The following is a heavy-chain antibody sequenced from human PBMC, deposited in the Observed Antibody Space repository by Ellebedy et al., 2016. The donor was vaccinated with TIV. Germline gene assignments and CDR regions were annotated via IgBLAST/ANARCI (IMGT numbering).Heavy chain of an antibody. CDR1: GGSISSSHR. CDR2: IHHNWSI. D-gene: IGHD6-6*01. CDR3: ARPIAAPTNWFDP. Sequence: MPSETLSLTCAVSGGSISSSHRWSWVRQPPGKGLERIGEIHHNWSINYNPSLKSRVTISVDKSKNQFSLQLISVTAADTAVYYCARPIAAPTNWFDPWGQGTLVTVYS. V-gene: IGHV4-4*02. J-gene: IGHJ5*02.